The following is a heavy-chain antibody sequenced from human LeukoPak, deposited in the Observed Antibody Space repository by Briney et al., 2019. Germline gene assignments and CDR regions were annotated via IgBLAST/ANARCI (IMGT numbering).Heavy chain of an antibody. CDR3: SRGGLLWFGELSPFDY. Sequence: ASVKVSCKASGYTFTSYGISWVRQAPGQGLEWMGWISAYNGNTNYAQKLQGRVTMTTDTSTSTAYMELRSLRSDDTAVYYCSRGGLLWFGELSPFDYWGQGTLVTVSS. V-gene: IGHV1-18*01. CDR2: ISAYNGNT. D-gene: IGHD3-10*01. CDR1: GYTFTSYG. J-gene: IGHJ4*02.